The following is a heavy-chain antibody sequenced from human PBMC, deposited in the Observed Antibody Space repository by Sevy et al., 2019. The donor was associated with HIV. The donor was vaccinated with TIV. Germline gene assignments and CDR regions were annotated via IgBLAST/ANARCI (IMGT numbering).Heavy chain of an antibody. Sequence: GGSLRVSCAASGFTFSSYSMNWVRQAPGKGLEWVSSISSSSSYIYYADSVKGRFTISRDNAKNSLYLQMNSLRAEDTAVYYCAREDYDYVWGSCLPGFFGGPLNYYYYYIDVRGKGTTVTVSS. CDR2: ISSSSSYI. J-gene: IGHJ6*03. CDR3: AREDYDYVWGSCLPGFFGGPLNYYYYYIDV. CDR1: GFTFSSYS. D-gene: IGHD3-16*01. V-gene: IGHV3-21*01.